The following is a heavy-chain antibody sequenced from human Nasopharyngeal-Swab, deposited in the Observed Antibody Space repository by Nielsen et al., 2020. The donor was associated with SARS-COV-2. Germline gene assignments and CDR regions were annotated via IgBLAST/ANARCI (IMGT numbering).Heavy chain of an antibody. J-gene: IGHJ6*03. CDR1: GFTFSNYG. Sequence: GGSLRLSCAASGFTFSNYGMHWVRQAPGKGLEWVAVISYHGSYKYYADSVKGRFTISRDNSKNTLYLQMNSLRAEDTAVFYCAKDGEAFYYYYYYMDVWGKGTTVTASS. D-gene: IGHD2-21*01. V-gene: IGHV3-30*18. CDR3: AKDGEAFYYYYYYMDV. CDR2: ISYHGSYK.